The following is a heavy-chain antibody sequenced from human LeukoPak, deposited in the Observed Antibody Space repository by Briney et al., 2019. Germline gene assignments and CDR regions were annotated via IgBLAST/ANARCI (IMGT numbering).Heavy chain of an antibody. D-gene: IGHD3-22*01. CDR3: AKDLNSTYNYDSSGYEDAFDI. CDR1: GFTFSSYS. V-gene: IGHV3-48*04. CDR2: ISSSSSTI. J-gene: IGHJ3*02. Sequence: GGSLRLSCAVSGFTFSSYSMNWVRQAPGKGLEWLSYISSSSSTIYYADSVKGRFTISRDNAKNSLYLQMNSLRAEDTAVYYCAKDLNSTYNYDSSGYEDAFDIWGQGTMVTVSS.